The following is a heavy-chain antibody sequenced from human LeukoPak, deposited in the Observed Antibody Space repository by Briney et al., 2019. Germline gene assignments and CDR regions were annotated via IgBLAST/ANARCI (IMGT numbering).Heavy chain of an antibody. J-gene: IGHJ4*02. V-gene: IGHV1-69*05. Sequence: ASVKVSCKVSGYTLTELSMHWVRQAPGQGLEWMGRIIPIFGTANYAQKFQGRVTITTDESTSTAYMELSSLRSEDTAVYYCARGAIVGATHFDYWGQGTLVTVSS. CDR1: GYTLTELS. CDR2: IIPIFGTA. D-gene: IGHD1-26*01. CDR3: ARGAIVGATHFDY.